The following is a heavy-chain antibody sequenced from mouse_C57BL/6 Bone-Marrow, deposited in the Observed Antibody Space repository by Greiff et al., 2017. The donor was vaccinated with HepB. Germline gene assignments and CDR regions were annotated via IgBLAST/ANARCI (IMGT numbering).Heavy chain of an antibody. D-gene: IGHD3-2*02. CDR1: GFSLTSYG. CDR3: ARRETAQAWFAY. CDR2: IWSGGST. Sequence: VKLVESGPGLVQPSQSLSITCTVSGFSLTSYGVHWVRQSPGKGLEWLGVIWSGGSTDYNAAFISRLSISKDNSKSQVFLKMISLQADDTAIYYCARRETAQAWFAYWGQGTLVTVSA. J-gene: IGHJ3*01. V-gene: IGHV2-2*01.